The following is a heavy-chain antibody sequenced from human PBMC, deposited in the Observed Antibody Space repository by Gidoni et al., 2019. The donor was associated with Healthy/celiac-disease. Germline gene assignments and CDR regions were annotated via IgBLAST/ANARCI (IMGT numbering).Heavy chain of an antibody. D-gene: IGHD6-6*01. CDR2: IYYSGST. Sequence: LEWIGSIYYSGSTYYNPSLKSRVTISVDTSKNQFSLKLSSVTAADTAVYYCARGLSSSPNNWFDPWGQGTLVTVSS. CDR3: ARGLSSSPNNWFDP. V-gene: IGHV4-39*01. J-gene: IGHJ5*02.